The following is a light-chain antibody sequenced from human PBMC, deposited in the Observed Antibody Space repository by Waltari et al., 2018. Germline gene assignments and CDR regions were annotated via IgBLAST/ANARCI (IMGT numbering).Light chain of an antibody. CDR3: QQYGSSPRT. V-gene: IGKV3-20*01. CDR1: QSVSSSY. Sequence: EIVLTQSPGTLSLSPGERATLSCRASQSVSSSYLAWYQQKPGQAPRLLFYGASSRATGIPDRFSGSGSGKDFTLTISRLEPEDFAVYYCQQYGSSPRTFGQGTKVEIK. J-gene: IGKJ1*01. CDR2: GAS.